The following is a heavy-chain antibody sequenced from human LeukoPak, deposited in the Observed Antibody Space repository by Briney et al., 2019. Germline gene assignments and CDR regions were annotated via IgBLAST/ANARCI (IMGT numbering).Heavy chain of an antibody. D-gene: IGHD6-13*01. CDR2: ISGYTGNT. CDR1: GYSFTNYG. Sequence: ASVTDSCKASGYSFTNYGVNWVRQAPGQGLEWLGWISGYTGNTDYAQRFQGRVTMTTDTSTTTAYMELRSLRSDDTAVYYCARAPRVASTGRFDYWGQGTLVTVSS. V-gene: IGHV1-18*01. CDR3: ARAPRVASTGRFDY. J-gene: IGHJ4*02.